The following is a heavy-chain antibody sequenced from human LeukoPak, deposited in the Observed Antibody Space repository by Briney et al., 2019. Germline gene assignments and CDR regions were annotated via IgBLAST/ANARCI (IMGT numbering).Heavy chain of an antibody. V-gene: IGHV3-20*04. J-gene: IGHJ4*02. CDR3: ARHDFWSGFKGGDY. D-gene: IGHD3-3*01. Sequence: GGSLRLSCAASGFTFDNYGMSWVRQVPGKGLEWVSSINGNGGSIAYADSVKGRFTISRDNAKNSLYLQMNSLRAEDTAFYYCARHDFWSGFKGGDYWGQGTLDTVSS. CDR2: INGNGGSI. CDR1: GFTFDNYG.